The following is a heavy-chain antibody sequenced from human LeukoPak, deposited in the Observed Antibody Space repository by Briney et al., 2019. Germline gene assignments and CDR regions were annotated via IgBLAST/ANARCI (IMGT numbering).Heavy chain of an antibody. CDR2: IYSGGST. V-gene: IGHV3-66*01. D-gene: IGHD3-22*01. CDR3: ARGGSYFDISGYYFY. CDR1: GFTVGSNT. Sequence: GGSLRLSRAASGFTVGSNTMSWVRQAPGKGLEWVSIIYSGGSTSYADSVKGRFTISRDNSKNTLYLQMNSLRTEDTAVYYCARGGSYFDISGYYFYWGQGTLVTVSS. J-gene: IGHJ4*02.